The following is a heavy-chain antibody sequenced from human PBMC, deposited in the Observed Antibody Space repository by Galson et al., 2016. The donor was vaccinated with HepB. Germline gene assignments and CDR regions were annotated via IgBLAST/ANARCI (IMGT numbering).Heavy chain of an antibody. CDR2: IYSSGST. V-gene: IGHV3-53*01. J-gene: IGHJ6*02. D-gene: IGHD7-27*01. CDR1: GFTVSTNY. Sequence: SLRLSCAASGFTVSTNYMSWVRQAPGKGLEWVSVIYSSGSTYYADSVKGRFTSSRDNSKNTLYLQMNSLRAEDTAVYYCARAWGNYGMDVWGQGTTVTVSS. CDR3: ARAWGNYGMDV.